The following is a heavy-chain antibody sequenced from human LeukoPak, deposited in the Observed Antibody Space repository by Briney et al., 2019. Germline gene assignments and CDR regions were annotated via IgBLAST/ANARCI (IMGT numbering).Heavy chain of an antibody. Sequence: SETLSLTCSVSGGSISSYYWSWIRQPAGKGLEWIGRIYTSGSTNYNPSLKSRVTMSVDTSKNQFSLKLSSATAADTAVYYCARGTGSWYLDGFWFDSWGQGTLVTVCS. CDR1: GGSISSYY. D-gene: IGHD6-13*01. V-gene: IGHV4-4*07. J-gene: IGHJ5*01. CDR2: IYTSGST. CDR3: ARGTGSWYLDGFWFDS.